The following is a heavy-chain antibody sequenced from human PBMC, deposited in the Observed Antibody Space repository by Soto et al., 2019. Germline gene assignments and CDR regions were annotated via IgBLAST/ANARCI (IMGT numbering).Heavy chain of an antibody. V-gene: IGHV1-58*01. Sequence: SVKVSCKASGFTFTSSAVQWVRHARGQRLEWIGWIVVGSGNTNYAQKFQERVTITRDMSTSTAYMELSSLRSEDTAVYYCAAFCSGCPPAPLFDFWGQGTLVTVSS. CDR3: AAFCSGCPPAPLFDF. CDR1: GFTFTSSA. D-gene: IGHD6-19*01. CDR2: IVVGSGNT. J-gene: IGHJ4*02.